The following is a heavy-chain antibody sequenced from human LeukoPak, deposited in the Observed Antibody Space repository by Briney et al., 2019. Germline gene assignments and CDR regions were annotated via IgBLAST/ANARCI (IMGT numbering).Heavy chain of an antibody. V-gene: IGHV4-30-2*01. CDR1: LDSLTSGVYS. CDR2: NYQSGST. Sequence: SGTLSLTRVVSLDSLTSGVYSSSWVRQPPGEGLEWLWYNYQSGSTYYNPSFQSRVTISLDSSKNQCFLKLRSMHAADTAGYFGASGNTGYDRDSFDIWGQGTMVTVSS. J-gene: IGHJ3*02. D-gene: IGHD5-12*01. CDR3: ASGNTGYDRDSFDI.